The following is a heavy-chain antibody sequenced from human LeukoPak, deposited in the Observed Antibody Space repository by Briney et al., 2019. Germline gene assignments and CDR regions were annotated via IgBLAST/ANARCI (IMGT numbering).Heavy chain of an antibody. J-gene: IGHJ3*02. CDR3: ARDTTGYSLSPAFDI. CDR1: GYTFTSYY. D-gene: IGHD5-18*01. V-gene: IGHV1-46*01. CDR2: INPSGDST. Sequence: ASVKVSCKASGYTFTSYYMHWVRQAPGQGLEWMGIINPSGDSTSYAQKFQGRVTMTRDTSTSTVYMELSSLRSEDTAVYYCARDTTGYSLSPAFDIWGQGTMVTVSS.